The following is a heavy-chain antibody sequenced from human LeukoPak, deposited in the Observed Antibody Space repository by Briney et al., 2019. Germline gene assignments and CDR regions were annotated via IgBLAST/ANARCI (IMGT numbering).Heavy chain of an antibody. Sequence: PGGSLRLSCAASGFTFSSYWMHWVRQVPGKGLVWVSRINSGGTTTNYADSLKGRFTISRDNAKNTLYLQMNSLRAEDTAVYYCGRETYTYDTSGPDHWGQGTLVTASS. J-gene: IGHJ4*02. CDR2: INSGGTTT. V-gene: IGHV3-74*01. CDR3: GRETYTYDTSGPDH. D-gene: IGHD3-22*01. CDR1: GFTFSSYW.